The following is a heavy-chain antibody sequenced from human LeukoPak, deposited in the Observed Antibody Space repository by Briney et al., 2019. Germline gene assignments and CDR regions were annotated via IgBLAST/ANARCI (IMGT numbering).Heavy chain of an antibody. V-gene: IGHV3-15*01. CDR2: IKSKTDGGTT. D-gene: IGHD4-17*01. Sequence: GGSLRLSCAASGFTFSNAWMSWVRQAPGKGLEWVGRIKSKTDGGTTDYAAPVKGRFTISRDNAKNSLYLQMNSLRAEDTAVFYCATNDYGASDYWGQGTLVTVSS. CDR1: GFTFSNAW. CDR3: ATNDYGASDY. J-gene: IGHJ4*02.